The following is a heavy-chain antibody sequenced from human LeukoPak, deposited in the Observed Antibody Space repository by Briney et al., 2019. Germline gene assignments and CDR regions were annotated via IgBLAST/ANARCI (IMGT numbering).Heavy chain of an antibody. CDR3: ASIYYDSSGYRLFDY. V-gene: IGHV3-7*02. CDR2: INEDGSEK. D-gene: IGHD3-22*01. CDR1: GFTFSTHW. Sequence: GGSLRLSCAASGFTFSTHWMSWVRQAPGKGLEWVANINEDGSEKYYVDSVKGRFTISRDNAKNSLYLQMNSLRAEDTALYYCASIYYDSSGYRLFDYWDQGTLVTVSS. J-gene: IGHJ4*02.